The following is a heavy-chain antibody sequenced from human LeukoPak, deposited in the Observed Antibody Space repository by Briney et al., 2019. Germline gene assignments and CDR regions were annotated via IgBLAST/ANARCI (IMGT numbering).Heavy chain of an antibody. J-gene: IGHJ4*02. CDR3: VRHDFWSGFKGGDY. Sequence: GGSLRLSCAASGFTFDNYGRGWVRQVPGKGLEWVSSINANGGSTAYADSVRGRFTISRDNAKNSLYLQMNNLRAEDTAFYYRVRHDFWSGFKGGDYWGQGTLVTVSS. CDR1: GFTFDNYG. D-gene: IGHD3-3*01. V-gene: IGHV3-20*04. CDR2: INANGGST.